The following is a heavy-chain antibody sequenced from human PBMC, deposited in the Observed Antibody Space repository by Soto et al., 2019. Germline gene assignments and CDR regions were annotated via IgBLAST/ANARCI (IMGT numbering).Heavy chain of an antibody. CDR3: AGGGRYGSGSYPGY. CDR2: IYYSEST. D-gene: IGHD3-10*01. CDR1: GGSISSGGYY. V-gene: IGHV4-31*03. Sequence: QVQLQESGPGLVKPSQTLSLTCTVSGGSISSGGYYWSWIRQHPGKGLEWIGYIYYSESTNYNPSLKSRVTISVDTSKTPFSLRLSSVTAADTAVYYCAGGGRYGSGSYPGYWGQGTLVTVSS. J-gene: IGHJ4*02.